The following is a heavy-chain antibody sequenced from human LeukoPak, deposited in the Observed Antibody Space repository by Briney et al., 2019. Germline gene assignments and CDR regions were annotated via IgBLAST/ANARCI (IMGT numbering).Heavy chain of an antibody. V-gene: IGHV3-21*01. Sequence: GGSLRLSCAASGFTFSSYSMNWVRQAPGEGLEWVSSISSSSSYIYYADSVKGRFTISRDNAKNSLYLQMNSLRAEDTAVYHCARDPHCSSTSCFFDYWGQGTLVTVSS. CDR1: GFTFSSYS. D-gene: IGHD2-2*01. CDR3: ARDPHCSSTSCFFDY. J-gene: IGHJ4*02. CDR2: ISSSSSYI.